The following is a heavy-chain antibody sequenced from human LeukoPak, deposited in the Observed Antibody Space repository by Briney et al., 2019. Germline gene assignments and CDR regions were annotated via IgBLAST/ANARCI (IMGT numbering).Heavy chain of an antibody. Sequence: GGSLRLSCAASGFTFSSNYMSWVRQAPGKGLEWVSVIYSGGSTYYADSVKGRFTISRDNSKNTLYLQMNSLRAEDTAVYYCARDGAAAGPNDAFDIWGQGTMVTVSS. CDR1: GFTFSSNY. J-gene: IGHJ3*02. CDR3: ARDGAAAGPNDAFDI. D-gene: IGHD6-13*01. CDR2: IYSGGST. V-gene: IGHV3-53*01.